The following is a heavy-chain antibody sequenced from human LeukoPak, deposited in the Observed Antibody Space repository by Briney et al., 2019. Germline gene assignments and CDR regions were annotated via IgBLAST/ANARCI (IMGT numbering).Heavy chain of an antibody. J-gene: IGHJ4*02. CDR3: ASGSWLRDANFDN. CDR1: GASISSGLYY. V-gene: IGHV4-61*02. D-gene: IGHD6-13*01. Sequence: SETLSLTCSVSGASISSGLYYWNWIRQPAGKGLEWIGRIFESGKTNYNPSLKSRVTISVDTSKNQFSLKLRSVTAIDTAVYYCASGSWLRDANFDNWGQGTLVTVSS. CDR2: IFESGKT.